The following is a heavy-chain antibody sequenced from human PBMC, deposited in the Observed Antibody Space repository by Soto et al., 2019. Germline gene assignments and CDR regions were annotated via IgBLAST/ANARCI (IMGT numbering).Heavy chain of an antibody. D-gene: IGHD6-13*01. Sequence: SETLSLTCTVSGGSISSYYWSWIRQPPGKGLEWIGYIYYSGSTNYNPSLKSRVTISVDTSKNQFSLKLSSVTTADTAVYYCARLAAGIGVGWFDPWGQGTLVTVSS. CDR3: ARLAAGIGVGWFDP. CDR1: GGSISSYY. V-gene: IGHV4-59*01. CDR2: IYYSGST. J-gene: IGHJ5*02.